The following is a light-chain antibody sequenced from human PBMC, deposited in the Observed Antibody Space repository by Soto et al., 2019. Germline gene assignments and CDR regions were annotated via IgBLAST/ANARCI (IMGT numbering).Light chain of an antibody. Sequence: ETVMTQSPVSRSVSPGERATRSCRSSESVSDDLAWYQQKPGRAPRLLIYRASTRAAGVSARFSGSGSGTEFTLSISSLQPQDSPVYYCQHYNHWLWTFGQGTKVDI. CDR3: QHYNHWLWT. CDR1: ESVSDD. V-gene: IGKV3-15*01. J-gene: IGKJ1*01. CDR2: RAS.